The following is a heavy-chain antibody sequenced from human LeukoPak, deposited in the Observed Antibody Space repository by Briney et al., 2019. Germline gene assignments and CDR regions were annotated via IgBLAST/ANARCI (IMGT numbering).Heavy chain of an antibody. CDR2: LSNAGDRT. V-gene: IGHV3-23*01. D-gene: IGHD3-3*01. CDR1: GFTLSDFA. J-gene: IGHJ4*02. CDR3: AKSRDLWSGPLNFDS. Sequence: GGSLRLSCAASGFTLSDFAMSWVRQSPVKGLEWVSSLSNAGDRTYYTDSVRGRFTVSRDKSNNTLYLQMISLRADDTAVYFCAKSRDLWSGPLNFDSWGQGALVTVSS.